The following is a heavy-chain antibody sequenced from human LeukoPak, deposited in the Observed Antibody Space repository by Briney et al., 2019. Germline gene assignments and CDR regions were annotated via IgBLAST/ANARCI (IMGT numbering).Heavy chain of an antibody. Sequence: SETLSLTCTVSGGSINSYYWSWIRQPPGKGLEWIGYIYYSGSTNYNPSLKSRVTISVDTSKNQFSLKLNSVTAADTAVYYCARGSGSYGVWDYWGQGTLVTVSS. J-gene: IGHJ4*02. CDR3: ARGSGSYGVWDY. CDR2: IYYSGST. V-gene: IGHV4-59*01. D-gene: IGHD1-26*01. CDR1: GGSINSYY.